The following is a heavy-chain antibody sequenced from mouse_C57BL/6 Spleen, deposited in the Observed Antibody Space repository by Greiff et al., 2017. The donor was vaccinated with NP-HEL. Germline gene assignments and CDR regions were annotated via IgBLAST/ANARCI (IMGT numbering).Heavy chain of an antibody. D-gene: IGHD2-2*01. V-gene: IGHV1-52*01. J-gene: IGHJ4*01. CDR2: IDPSDSET. Sequence: QVQLQQPGAELVRPGSSVKLSCKASGYTFTSYWMHWVKQRPIQGLEWIGNIDPSDSETHYNQKFKDKATLTVDKSSSTAYMQLSSLTSEDSAVYYCAREALVPAMDYWGQGTSVTVSS. CDR1: GYTFTSYW. CDR3: AREALVPAMDY.